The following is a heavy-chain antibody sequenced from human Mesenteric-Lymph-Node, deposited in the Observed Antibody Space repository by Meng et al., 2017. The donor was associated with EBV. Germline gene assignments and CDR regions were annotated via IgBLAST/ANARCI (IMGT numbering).Heavy chain of an antibody. Sequence: HVRLVQSESELKKPGASVKLSCKASGSTLAPYAINWLRQAPGQGLEWMGWINTNTENPTYAPEFTGRFVFSLDTSVNTAYLQISTLKAEDTAMYYCARARNGWYEDYFDYWGQGTLVTVSS. CDR1: GSTLAPYA. CDR3: ARARNGWYEDYFDY. V-gene: IGHV7-4-1*02. J-gene: IGHJ4*02. D-gene: IGHD6-19*01. CDR2: INTNTENP.